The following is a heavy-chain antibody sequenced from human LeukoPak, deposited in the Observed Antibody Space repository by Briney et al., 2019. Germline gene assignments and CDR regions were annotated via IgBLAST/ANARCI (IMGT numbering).Heavy chain of an antibody. Sequence: KPGESLKISCKGSGYSFTSYWIGWVRQMPGKGLEWMGIIYPGDSDTRYSPSFQGQVTISADKSISTAYLQWSSLKAPDTAMYYCARLAGVVIMSDWFDPWGQGTLVTASS. CDR3: ARLAGVVIMSDWFDP. V-gene: IGHV5-51*01. CDR2: IYPGDSDT. J-gene: IGHJ5*02. CDR1: GYSFTSYW. D-gene: IGHD3-3*01.